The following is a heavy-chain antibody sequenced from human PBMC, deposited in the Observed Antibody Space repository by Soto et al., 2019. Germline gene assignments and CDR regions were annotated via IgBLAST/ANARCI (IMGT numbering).Heavy chain of an antibody. CDR1: GYTFTSYD. V-gene: IGHV1-8*01. D-gene: IGHD6-13*01. CDR3: AKDWDGFTVTGYTYGMDV. J-gene: IGHJ6*02. Sequence: ASVKVSCKASGYTFTSYDINWVRQATGQGLEWMGWMNPNSGNTGYAQKFQGRVTMTRNTSISTAYMELSSLRPEDTAVYFCAKDWDGFTVTGYTYGMDVWGQGTTVTVSS. CDR2: MNPNSGNT.